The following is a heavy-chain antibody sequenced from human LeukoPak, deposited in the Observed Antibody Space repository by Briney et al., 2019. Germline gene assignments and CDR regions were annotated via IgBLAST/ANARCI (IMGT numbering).Heavy chain of an antibody. Sequence: GASVKVSCKASGYTFTTYYMHWVRQAPEQGLKWMGIINPNDGGTAYAQKFRGRVSMTGDTSTSTVYMELTSLISEDTAVYYCARSALSETGYFDYWGQGTLVTVSS. CDR3: ARSALSETGYFDY. CDR2: INPNDGGT. CDR1: GYTFTTYY. V-gene: IGHV1-46*01. J-gene: IGHJ4*02.